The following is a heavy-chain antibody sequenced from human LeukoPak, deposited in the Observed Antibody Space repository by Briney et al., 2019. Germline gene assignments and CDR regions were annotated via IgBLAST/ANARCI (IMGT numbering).Heavy chain of an antibody. V-gene: IGHV3-23*01. CDR2: ISGSGGST. D-gene: IGHD6-19*01. Sequence: GGSLRLSCAASGFTFSNYAMSWVRQAPGKGLEWVSAISGSGGSTNYADSVKGRFTISRDNSKNTLYLQMNSLRAEDTAVYYCAKAYSSGWYYFDYWGQGTLVTVSS. CDR3: AKAYSSGWYYFDY. J-gene: IGHJ4*02. CDR1: GFTFSNYA.